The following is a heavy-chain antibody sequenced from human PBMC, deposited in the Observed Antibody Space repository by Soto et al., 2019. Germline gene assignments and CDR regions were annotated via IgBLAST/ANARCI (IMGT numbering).Heavy chain of an antibody. CDR3: ARGANCSGGSCYSYYYYYGMDV. D-gene: IGHD2-15*01. J-gene: IGHJ6*02. V-gene: IGHV4-34*01. CDR1: GGSFSGYY. Sequence: TETLSLTCAVYGGSFSGYYWSWIRQPPGKGLEWIGEINHSGSTNYNPSLKSRVTISVDTSKNQFSLKLSSVTAADTAVYYCARGANCSGGSCYSYYYYYGMDVWGQGTTVTVSS. CDR2: INHSGST.